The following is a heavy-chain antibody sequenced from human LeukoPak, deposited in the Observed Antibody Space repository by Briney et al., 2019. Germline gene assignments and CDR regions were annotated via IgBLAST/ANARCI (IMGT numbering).Heavy chain of an antibody. CDR2: ISSSGSTI. CDR3: AKDWITMVRGVIIIRGAFDY. D-gene: IGHD3-10*01. CDR1: GFTFSSYE. Sequence: GGSLRLSCAASGFTFSSYEMNWVRQAPGKGLEWVSYISSSGSTIYYADSVKGRFTISRDNAKNTLYLQMNSLRAEDTAVYYCAKDWITMVRGVIIIRGAFDYWGQGTLVTVSS. J-gene: IGHJ4*02. V-gene: IGHV3-48*03.